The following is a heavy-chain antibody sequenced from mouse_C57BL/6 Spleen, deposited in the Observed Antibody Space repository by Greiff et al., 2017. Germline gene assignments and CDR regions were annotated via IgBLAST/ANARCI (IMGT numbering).Heavy chain of an antibody. V-gene: IGHV1-74*01. J-gene: IGHJ3*01. CDR1: GYTFPSYW. Sequence: VQLQQPGAELVKPGASVKVSCKASGYTFPSYWMHWVKQRPGQGLEWIGRIHPSDSDTNYNQKFKGKATLIVDKSSSTAYMQLSSLTSEDSAVYYCLSNYGFAYWGQGTLVTVSA. D-gene: IGHD2-5*01. CDR2: IHPSDSDT. CDR3: LSNYGFAY.